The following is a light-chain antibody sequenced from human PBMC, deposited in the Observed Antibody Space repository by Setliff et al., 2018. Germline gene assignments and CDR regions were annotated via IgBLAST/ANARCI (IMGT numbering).Light chain of an antibody. Sequence: QSVLTQPAAVSGSPGQSIAISCAGSSSDVGGYNYVSWYQQHPGKAPKLMIYEVTKRPSGVSDRFPGSKSGNTASLTISGLQAEDEADYYCLSYTSKTTHALFAGGTKVTVL. J-gene: IGLJ2*01. CDR1: SSDVGGYNY. V-gene: IGLV2-14*03. CDR2: EVT. CDR3: LSYTSKTTHAL.